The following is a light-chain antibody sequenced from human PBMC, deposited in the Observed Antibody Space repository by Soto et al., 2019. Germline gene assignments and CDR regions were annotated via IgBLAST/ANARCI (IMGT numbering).Light chain of an antibody. CDR3: SSYTSTSTVV. Sequence: QSALTQPASVSGSPGQSITISCTGTSSDVGGYNFVSWYQQHPGEAPKLMIYDVTNRPSGVSNRFSGSKSGNTATLTISGLQAEDEADYYCSSYTSTSTVVFGGATNLTVL. CDR1: SSDVGGYNF. CDR2: DVT. J-gene: IGLJ2*01. V-gene: IGLV2-14*01.